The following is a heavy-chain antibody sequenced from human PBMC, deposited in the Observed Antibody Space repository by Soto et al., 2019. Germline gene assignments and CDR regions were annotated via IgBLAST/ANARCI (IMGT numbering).Heavy chain of an antibody. J-gene: IGHJ4*02. V-gene: IGHV4-59*01. CDR2: IYYSGST. CDR1: GGSISSYY. CDR3: ARVLGDYYDSSGFYPMPFDH. D-gene: IGHD3-22*01. Sequence: SETLSLTCTVSGGSISSYYWSWIRQPPGKGLEWIGYIYYSGSTNYNPSLKSRVTISVDTSKNQFSLKLSSVTAADTAVYYCARVLGDYYDSSGFYPMPFDHWGQGTLVTVS.